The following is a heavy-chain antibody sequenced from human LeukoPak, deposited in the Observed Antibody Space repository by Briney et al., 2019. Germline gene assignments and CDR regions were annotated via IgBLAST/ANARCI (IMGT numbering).Heavy chain of an antibody. CDR2: IDTSSSTM. CDR3: ARDNWVDC. Sequence: GGSRLSCAASGLTFSKYSMIWVRQAPGKGLEWVSFIDTSSSTMYYTDSVKGRFTISRDNAKNSLYLQMNSPKVEDTARYYCARDNWVDCWGQGTLVTVSS. V-gene: IGHV3-48*04. CDR1: GLTFSKYS. J-gene: IGHJ5*01.